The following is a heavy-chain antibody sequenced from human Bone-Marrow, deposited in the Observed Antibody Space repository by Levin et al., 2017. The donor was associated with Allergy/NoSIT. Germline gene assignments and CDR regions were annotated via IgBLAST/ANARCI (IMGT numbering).Heavy chain of an antibody. V-gene: IGHV1-8*01. J-gene: IGHJ4*02. CDR2: MNPNSGNT. D-gene: IGHD3-10*01. Sequence: ASVKVSCKASGYIFTSYDINWVRQAPGQGPVWLGWMNPNSGNTGYAQKFQGRVTLTRSTSINTAYMELSSLTSEDTAVYYCARDGEGGSGNFDYWGQGTLVTVSS. CDR3: ARDGEGGSGNFDY. CDR1: GYIFTSYD.